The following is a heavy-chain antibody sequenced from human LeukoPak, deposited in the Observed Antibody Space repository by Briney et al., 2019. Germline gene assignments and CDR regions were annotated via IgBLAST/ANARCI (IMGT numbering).Heavy chain of an antibody. CDR2: IKQDGSEK. Sequence: GGSLRLSCAASGFTFSSYWMSWVRQAPGKGLEWVANIKQDGSEKYYVDSVKGRFTISRDNAKNSLYLQMNSLRAEDTAVYYCALDYGGRKRAFDIWGQGTMVTVSS. V-gene: IGHV3-7*01. CDR1: GFTFSSYW. CDR3: ALDYGGRKRAFDI. J-gene: IGHJ3*02. D-gene: IGHD4-23*01.